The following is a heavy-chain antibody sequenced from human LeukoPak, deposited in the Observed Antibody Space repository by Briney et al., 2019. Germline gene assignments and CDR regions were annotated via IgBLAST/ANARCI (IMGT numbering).Heavy chain of an antibody. J-gene: IGHJ4*02. CDR1: GFSLSSPGVG. CDR2: VYWNDAK. D-gene: IGHD5-18*01. CDR3: AQKDADTTMVPHY. V-gene: IGHV2-5*01. Sequence: SGPTLVNPTQTLTLTCTCSGFSLSSPGVGVGWIRQPPGKALEWLALVYWNDAKRYSPSLRSRLTITKDSTQKQVVLTMTKMDPVDTATYYCAQKDADTTMVPHYWGQGILVTASS.